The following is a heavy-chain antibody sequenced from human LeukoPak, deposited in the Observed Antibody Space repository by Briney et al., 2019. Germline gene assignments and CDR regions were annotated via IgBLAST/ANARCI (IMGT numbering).Heavy chain of an antibody. CDR1: GFTFSSYG. CDR3: AKDGGYYDSSGYYGY. J-gene: IGHJ4*02. CDR2: ISYDGSNK. D-gene: IGHD3-22*01. Sequence: PGRSLRLSCAASGFTFSSYGMHWVRQALGKGLEWVAVISYDGSNKYYADSVKGRFTISRDNSKNTLYLQMNSLRAEDAAVYYCAKDGGYYDSSGYYGYWGQGTLVTVSS. V-gene: IGHV3-30*18.